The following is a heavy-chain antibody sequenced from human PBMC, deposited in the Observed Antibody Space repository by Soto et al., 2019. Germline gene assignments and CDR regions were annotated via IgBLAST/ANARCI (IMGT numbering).Heavy chain of an antibody. CDR2: IYYSGGT. CDR3: ADYGARGVNWFDP. Sequence: PSETLSLTCAVSGGSVNSGDDYWSWIRQPPGRGLEWIGCIYYSGGTYYNPSLRSRVIISSDTSKNEFSLKLSSVTAADTAVYYSADYGARGVNWFDPWGQGTLVTVSS. V-gene: IGHV4-30-4*01. CDR1: GGSVNSGDDY. J-gene: IGHJ5*02. D-gene: IGHD3-10*01.